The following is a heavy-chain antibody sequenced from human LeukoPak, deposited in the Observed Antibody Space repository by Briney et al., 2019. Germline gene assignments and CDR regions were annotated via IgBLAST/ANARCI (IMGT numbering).Heavy chain of an antibody. D-gene: IGHD3-10*01. CDR2: MNPNSGNT. J-gene: IGHJ6*02. V-gene: IGHV1-8*01. Sequence: ASVKVSCKASGYTFTSYDINWVRQATGQGLEWMGWMNPNSGNTGYAQKFQGRVTMARNTSISTAYMELSSLRSEDTAVYYCAIPPLLYRSGSYYSYYYGMDVWGQGTTVTVSS. CDR1: GYTFTSYD. CDR3: AIPPLLYRSGSYYSYYYGMDV.